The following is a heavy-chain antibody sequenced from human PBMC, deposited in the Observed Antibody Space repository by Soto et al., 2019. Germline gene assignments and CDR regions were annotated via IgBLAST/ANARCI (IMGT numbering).Heavy chain of an antibody. CDR1: GYTFTGYY. V-gene: IGHV1-2*04. CDR3: ARDSTRNWFDP. Sequence: ASLKVSCKSSGYTFTGYYMHWVRQAPGQGLEWMGWINPNSGGTNYAQKFQGWVTMTRDTSISTAYMELSRLRSDDTAVYYCARDSTRNWFDPWGQGTLVTVSS. CDR2: INPNSGGT. J-gene: IGHJ5*02. D-gene: IGHD5-12*01.